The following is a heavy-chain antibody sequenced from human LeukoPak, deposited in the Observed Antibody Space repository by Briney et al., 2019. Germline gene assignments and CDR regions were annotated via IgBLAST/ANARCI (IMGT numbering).Heavy chain of an antibody. CDR3: ARSGYCSSTSCPEGAYYYMDV. CDR1: GFTFSDYY. Sequence: GGSLRLSCAASGFTFSDYYMSWVRQAPGKGLEWVSYISSSGSTIYYADSVKGRFTISRDNAKNSLYLQMNSLRAEDTAVYYCARSGYCSSTSCPEGAYYYMDVWGKGTTVTVS. CDR2: ISSSGSTI. V-gene: IGHV3-11*01. J-gene: IGHJ6*03. D-gene: IGHD2-2*01.